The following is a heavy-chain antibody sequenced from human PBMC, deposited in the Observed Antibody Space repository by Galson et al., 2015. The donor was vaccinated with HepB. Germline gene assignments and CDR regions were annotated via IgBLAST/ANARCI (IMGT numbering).Heavy chain of an antibody. D-gene: IGHD2-2*01. Sequence: SVKVSCKASGGTFSSYAISWVRQAPGQGLEWMGGIIPIFGTANYAQKFQGRVTITADESTSTAYMELSSLRSEDTAVYYCASTSHYCSSTSCWEGNAFDIWGQGTMVTVSS. CDR1: GGTFSSYA. J-gene: IGHJ3*02. V-gene: IGHV1-69*13. CDR3: ASTSHYCSSTSCWEGNAFDI. CDR2: IIPIFGTA.